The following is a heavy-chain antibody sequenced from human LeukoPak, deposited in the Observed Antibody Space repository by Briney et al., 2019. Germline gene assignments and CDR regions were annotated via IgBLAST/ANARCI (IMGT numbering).Heavy chain of an antibody. CDR1: GGSISSGSYY. Sequence: SETLSLTCTVSGGSISSGSYYWSWIRQPAGKGLEWIGRIYISGSTNYNPSLKSRVTISVDTSKNQFSLKLSSVTAADTAVYYCARSSSGAHNWFDPWGQGTLVTVSS. V-gene: IGHV4-61*02. J-gene: IGHJ5*02. CDR2: IYISGST. D-gene: IGHD3-10*01. CDR3: ARSSSGAHNWFDP.